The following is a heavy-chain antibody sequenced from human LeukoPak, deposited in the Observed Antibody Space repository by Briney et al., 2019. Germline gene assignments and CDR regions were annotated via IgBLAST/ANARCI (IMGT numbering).Heavy chain of an antibody. CDR2: ISGSGGST. CDR1: GFTFSSYA. CDR3: VLLWFGTPFDP. V-gene: IGHV3-23*01. J-gene: IGHJ5*02. D-gene: IGHD3-10*01. Sequence: GGSLRLSCAASGFTFSSYAMSWVRQAPGKGLEWASAISGSGGSTYYADSVKGRFTISRDNSKNTLYLQMNSLRAEDTAVYYCVLLWFGTPFDPWGQGTLVTVSS.